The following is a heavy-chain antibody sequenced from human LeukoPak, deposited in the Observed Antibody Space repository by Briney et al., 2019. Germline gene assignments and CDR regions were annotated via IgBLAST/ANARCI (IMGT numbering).Heavy chain of an antibody. V-gene: IGHV1-2*02. CDR3: ARDLSTSATWEFDY. J-gene: IGHJ4*02. CDR1: GYTFTDYL. D-gene: IGHD6-25*01. CDR2: INLDSGGT. Sequence: GASVKVSCKTSGYTFTDYLMHWVRQAPGQGLEWMGWINLDSGGTKYAQRFQGRVTMTRDTSISTAYMDLSRLRSDDTAVCYCARDLSTSATWEFDYWGQGTLVTVSS.